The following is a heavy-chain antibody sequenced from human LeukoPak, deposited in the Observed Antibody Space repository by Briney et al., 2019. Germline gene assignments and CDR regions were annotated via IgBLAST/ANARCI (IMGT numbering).Heavy chain of an antibody. CDR3: ARETADYDFWSGYYYYYYMDV. Sequence: SETLSLTCTVSGYSISSGYYWGWIRQPPGKGLEWIGSIYHSGSTYYNPSLKSRVTISVDTSKNQFSLKLSSVTAADTAVYYCARETADYDFWSGYYYYYYMDVWGKGTTVTVSS. J-gene: IGHJ6*03. D-gene: IGHD3-3*01. V-gene: IGHV4-38-2*02. CDR2: IYHSGST. CDR1: GYSISSGYY.